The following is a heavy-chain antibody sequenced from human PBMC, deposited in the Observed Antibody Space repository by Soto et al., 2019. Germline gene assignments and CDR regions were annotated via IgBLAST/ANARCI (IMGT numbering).Heavy chain of an antibody. CDR3: ARFLVITGTTGDWLDP. CDR1: GYSFTSYW. CDR2: IYPGDSDT. J-gene: IGHJ5*02. Sequence: GESLKISCKGSGYSFTSYWIGWVRQMPGKGLEWMGIIYPGDSDTRYSPSFQGQVTISADKSISTAYLQWSSLKASDTAMYYCARFLVITGTTGDWLDPWGQGTLVTVSS. V-gene: IGHV5-51*01. D-gene: IGHD1-20*01.